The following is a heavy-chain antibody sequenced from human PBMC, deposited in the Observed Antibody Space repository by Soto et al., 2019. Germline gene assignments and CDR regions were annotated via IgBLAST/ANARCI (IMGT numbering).Heavy chain of an antibody. CDR1: GFSLSNARMG. V-gene: IGHV2-26*01. CDR3: ARTRLESLPSYYYGMDV. D-gene: IGHD3-3*01. Sequence: PTLVNPIETLTLTCALFGFSLSNARMGVSWIRQHPGKALEWLAHIFLNDEKAYSSSLKSRLIISKCNCTSQVVPTMLIIDPVDTDTYFCARTRLESLPSYYYGMDVWGQGTTVTVSS. CDR2: IFLNDEK. J-gene: IGHJ6*02.